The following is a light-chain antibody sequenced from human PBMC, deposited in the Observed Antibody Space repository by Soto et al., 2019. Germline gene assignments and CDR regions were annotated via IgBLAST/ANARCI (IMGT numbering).Light chain of an antibody. CDR2: SAS. CDR1: QSISGTY. Sequence: DIVLTQSPGTLSLASGERATLSCRASQSISGTYLAWCQQKPGQAPRLLIYSASTRATGIPDRFSGGGSGTDFTLTISRLEPEDFAVYYCQQFSSYPLTFGGGTKVDIK. V-gene: IGKV3-20*01. CDR3: QQFSSYPLT. J-gene: IGKJ4*01.